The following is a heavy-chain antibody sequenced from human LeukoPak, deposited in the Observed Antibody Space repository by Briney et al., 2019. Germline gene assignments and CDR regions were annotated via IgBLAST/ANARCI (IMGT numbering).Heavy chain of an antibody. D-gene: IGHD4-17*01. Sequence: GGSLRLSCAASGFTFHDYAMHWVRHAPGKGLEWVSGISWNSGSIDYADSVKGRFTISRDNAKNSLYLQMNSLRAEDTALYDCAKAPSYGDKYYYYGMDVWGQGTTVTVSS. CDR1: GFTFHDYA. V-gene: IGHV3-9*01. CDR3: AKAPSYGDKYYYYGMDV. J-gene: IGHJ6*02. CDR2: ISWNSGSI.